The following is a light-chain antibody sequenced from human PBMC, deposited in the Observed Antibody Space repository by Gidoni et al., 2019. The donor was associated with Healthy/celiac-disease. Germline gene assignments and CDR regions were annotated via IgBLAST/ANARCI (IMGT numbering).Light chain of an antibody. V-gene: IGKV1-5*03. Sequence: DIQMTQSPSTLSASVGDRVTSTCRASQGISSWLAWYQQKPGKAPKLLIYKASSLESGVPSRFSGSGSATEFTLTISSLQPDDCVTYYCQQYNSYQTFGQGTKVEIK. CDR3: QQYNSYQT. J-gene: IGKJ1*01. CDR2: KAS. CDR1: QGISSW.